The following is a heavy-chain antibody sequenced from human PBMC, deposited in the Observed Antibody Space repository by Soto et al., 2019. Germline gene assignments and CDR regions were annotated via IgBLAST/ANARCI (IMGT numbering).Heavy chain of an antibody. J-gene: IGHJ4*02. CDR2: IYWDDDK. CDR3: AHRVLRTVFGLVTTTAIYFYF. Sequence: QITLNESGPTQVKPRQTLTLTCTFSGFSLTTGGVGVGWIRQSPGKAPAWLALIYWDDDKRYSPAVKSRLPITKDTSKNLVVLTMADLDPADTATYYCAHRVLRTVFGLVTTTAIYFYFWGQGTPVAFSS. D-gene: IGHD3-3*01. CDR1: GFSLTTGGVG. V-gene: IGHV2-5*02.